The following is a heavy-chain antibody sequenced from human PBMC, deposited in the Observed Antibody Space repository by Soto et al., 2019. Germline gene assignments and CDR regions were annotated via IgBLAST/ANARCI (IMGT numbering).Heavy chain of an antibody. Sequence: QVQLVQSGAELKKPGASVRVSCKSSGNTFSNYAIHWVRQAPGQRPEWMGWINGGNGNTYYSENFQGRVTFTRDTSARTVYMELSSLRSEDTAIYYCARDASGYSGSYYIDYFNYWGQGALGTVSS. J-gene: IGHJ4*02. CDR1: GNTFSNYA. CDR3: ARDASGYSGSYYIDYFNY. V-gene: IGHV1-3*01. CDR2: INGGNGNT. D-gene: IGHD1-26*01.